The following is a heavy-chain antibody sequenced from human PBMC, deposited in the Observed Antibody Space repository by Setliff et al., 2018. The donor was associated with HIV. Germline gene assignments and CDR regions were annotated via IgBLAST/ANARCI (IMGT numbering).Heavy chain of an antibody. CDR3: AKERGYSGYCRAFDI. CDR1: GYTFTGYY. V-gene: IGHV1-2*06. D-gene: IGHD5-12*01. CDR2: TNPNSGGT. J-gene: IGHJ3*02. Sequence: ASVKVSCKASGYTFTGYYMHWVRQAPGQGLEWMGRTNPNSGGTNYAQKFQGRVTMTRDTSISTAYMELSRLRSDDTAVYYCAKERGYSGYCRAFDIWGQGTMVTVSS.